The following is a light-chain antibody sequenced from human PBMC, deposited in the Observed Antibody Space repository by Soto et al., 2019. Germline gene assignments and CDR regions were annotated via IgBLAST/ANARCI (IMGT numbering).Light chain of an antibody. CDR3: QQRHMWTIT. Sequence: IALTQSPGTLSLSPGERATLSCRASQSFRCLLAWYQQKPGQAPRLLIYDAYNRATGIPPRFSGSGSGTDFTLTISSLETEDSAVYDGQQRHMWTITFGQGTRLEI. J-gene: IGKJ5*01. CDR2: DAY. CDR1: QSFRCL. V-gene: IGKV3-11*01.